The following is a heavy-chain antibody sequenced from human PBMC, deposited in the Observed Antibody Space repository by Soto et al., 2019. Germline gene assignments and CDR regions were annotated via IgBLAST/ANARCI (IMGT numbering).Heavy chain of an antibody. Sequence: AASVQVSCKASGYTFTSYAMHWVRQAPGQRLEWMGWINAGNGNTKYSQKFQGRVTITRDTSASTAYMELSSLRSEDTAVYYCARGLXSRNQLRDAGNYNWFDPWGQGTLVTVSS. CDR1: GYTFTSYA. D-gene: IGHD3-10*01. J-gene: IGHJ5*02. V-gene: IGHV1-3*01. CDR2: INAGNGNT. CDR3: ARGLXSRNQLRDAGNYNWFDP.